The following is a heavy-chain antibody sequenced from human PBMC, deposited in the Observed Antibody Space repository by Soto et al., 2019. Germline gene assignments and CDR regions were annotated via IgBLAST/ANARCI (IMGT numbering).Heavy chain of an antibody. CDR1: GGSISSGDYY. Sequence: SETLSLTCTVSGGSISSGDYYWSWLRQPPGKGLEWIGYIYYSGSTYYNPSLKSRVTISVDTSKNQFSLKLSSVTAAGTAVYYCARERPDGSRLDPWGQGTLVTVSS. CDR3: ARERPDGSRLDP. D-gene: IGHD6-13*01. CDR2: IYYSGST. V-gene: IGHV4-30-4*01. J-gene: IGHJ5*02.